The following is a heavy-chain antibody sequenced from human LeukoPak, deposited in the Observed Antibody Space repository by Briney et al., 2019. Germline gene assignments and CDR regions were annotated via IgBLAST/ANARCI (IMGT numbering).Heavy chain of an antibody. Sequence: PGGSLRLSCAASGFTFSSYAMSWVRQAPGKGLEWVSAVSGSGGTTYYADSMKGRFTISRDNSKNTLYLQMNSLRAEDTAVYSCAKSFFSYYYAPFDPWGQGALVTVSS. CDR2: VSGSGGTT. D-gene: IGHD3-10*01. V-gene: IGHV3-23*01. CDR3: AKSFFSYYYAPFDP. CDR1: GFTFSSYA. J-gene: IGHJ5*02.